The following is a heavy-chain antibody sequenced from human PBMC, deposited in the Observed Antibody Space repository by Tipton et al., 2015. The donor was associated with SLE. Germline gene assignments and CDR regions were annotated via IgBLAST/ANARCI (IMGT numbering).Heavy chain of an antibody. Sequence: GSLRLSCAASGFTFSSYGMHWVRQAPGKGLEWVAFIRYDGNHKYYADSVKGRFTISRDNSKNTLYLQMNSLRAEDTAVYYCANSVFSPVSGEGYFDYWGQGTLVTVSS. J-gene: IGHJ4*02. CDR2: IRYDGNHK. CDR1: GFTFSSYG. CDR3: ANSVFSPVSGEGYFDY. D-gene: IGHD3-10*01. V-gene: IGHV3-30*02.